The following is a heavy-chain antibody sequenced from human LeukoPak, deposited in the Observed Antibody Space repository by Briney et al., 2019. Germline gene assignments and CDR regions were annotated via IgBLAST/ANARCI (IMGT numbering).Heavy chain of an antibody. D-gene: IGHD5-18*01. CDR2: MSRSGDII. Sequence: GGSLRLSCAASGFTFSDYNMNRVRQVPGKGLESVSYMSRSGDIIYYADSVKGRFTISRDNAKNSLYLQMNSLRAEDTAVYSCARDKTRGLGYSYSKSGNYFDYWGQGTLVTVSS. J-gene: IGHJ4*02. CDR3: ARDKTRGLGYSYSKSGNYFDY. CDR1: GFTFSDYN. V-gene: IGHV3-48*01.